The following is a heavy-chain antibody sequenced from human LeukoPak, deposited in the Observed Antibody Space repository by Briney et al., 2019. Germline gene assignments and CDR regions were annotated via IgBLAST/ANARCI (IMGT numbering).Heavy chain of an antibody. Sequence: SETLSLTCSVSGYSISSGYYWGWIRQPPGKGLEWIGSMYYRGSTDYSPSLKSRVTVSVDTSKNQFSLKLSSVTAADTAVYYCAGGYSYGYLSSWGQGTLVTVSS. CDR3: AGGYSYGYLSS. CDR1: GYSISSGYY. D-gene: IGHD5-18*01. J-gene: IGHJ4*02. CDR2: MYYRGST. V-gene: IGHV4-38-2*02.